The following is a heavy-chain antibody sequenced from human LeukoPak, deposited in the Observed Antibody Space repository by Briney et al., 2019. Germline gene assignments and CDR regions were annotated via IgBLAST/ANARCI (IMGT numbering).Heavy chain of an antibody. D-gene: IGHD3-10*02. J-gene: IGHJ3*02. CDR2: IYYSGST. CDR3: ARDLSFVRGVPLAFDI. CDR1: GGSISSYY. V-gene: IGHV4-59*01. Sequence: PSETLSLICTVSGGSISSYYWSWIRQPPGKGLECIGYIYYSGSTNYNPSLKSRVTISVDTSKNQFSLKLSSVTAADTAVYYCARDLSFVRGVPLAFDIWGQGTMVTVSS.